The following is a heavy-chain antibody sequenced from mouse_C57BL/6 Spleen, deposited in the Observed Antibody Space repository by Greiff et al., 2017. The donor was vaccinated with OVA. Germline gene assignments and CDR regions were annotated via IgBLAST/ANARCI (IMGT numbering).Heavy chain of an antibody. V-gene: IGHV1-82*01. CDR2: IYPGDGDT. CDR3: ARIYGYDGFDY. J-gene: IGHJ2*01. Sequence: VMLVESGPELVKPGASVKISCKASGYAFSSSWMNWVKQRPGKGLEWIGRIYPGDGDTNYNGKFKGKATLTADKSSSTAYMQLSSLTSEDSAVYFCARIYGYDGFDYWGQGTTLTVSS. CDR1: GYAFSSSW. D-gene: IGHD2-2*01.